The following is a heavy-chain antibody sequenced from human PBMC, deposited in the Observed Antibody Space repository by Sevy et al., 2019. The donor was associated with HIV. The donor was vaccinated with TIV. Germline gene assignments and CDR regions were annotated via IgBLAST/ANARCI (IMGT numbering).Heavy chain of an antibody. J-gene: IGHJ6*02. V-gene: IGHV3-7*01. D-gene: IGHD3-9*01. CDR1: GFTFSSYW. CDR3: ARDFPPYYCILTGYLYGMDV. Sequence: GGSLRLSCAASGFTFSSYWMSWVRQAPGKGLEWVANIQQDGSEKYYVDSVKGRFTISRDNAKNSLYLQMNSLRAEDTAVYDWARDFPPYYCILTGYLYGMDVWGQGTTVTVSS. CDR2: IQQDGSEK.